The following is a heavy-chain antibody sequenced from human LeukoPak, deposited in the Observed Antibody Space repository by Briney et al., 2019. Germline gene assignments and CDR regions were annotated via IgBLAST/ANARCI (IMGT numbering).Heavy chain of an antibody. V-gene: IGHV4-34*01. J-gene: IGHJ4*02. Sequence: SETLSLTCAVYGGSFSGYYWSWIRQPPGKGLEWIGEINHSGSTNYNPSLKSRVTISVDTSKNQFSLKLSSVTAADTAVYCCARGNKYDFWSGYYVPRFDYWGQGTLVTVSS. D-gene: IGHD3-3*01. CDR1: GGSFSGYY. CDR3: ARGNKYDFWSGYYVPRFDY. CDR2: INHSGST.